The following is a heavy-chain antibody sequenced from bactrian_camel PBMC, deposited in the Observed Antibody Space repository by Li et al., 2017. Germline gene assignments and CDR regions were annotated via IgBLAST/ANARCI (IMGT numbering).Heavy chain of an antibody. CDR2: ISSTGAT. CDR3: AADPAPYCSGGLAKY. V-gene: IGHV3S53*01. J-gene: IGHJ4*01. Sequence: HVQLVESGGGSVQPGGSLRLSCVVSGYRYGSLCMGWYRQAPGQERELVSTISSTGATVYADSVKGRFTISRDNAKNTLYLQMVSLKTEDTAMYYCAADPAPYCSGGLAKYWGQGTQVTVS. CDR1: GYRYGSLC. D-gene: IGHD2*01.